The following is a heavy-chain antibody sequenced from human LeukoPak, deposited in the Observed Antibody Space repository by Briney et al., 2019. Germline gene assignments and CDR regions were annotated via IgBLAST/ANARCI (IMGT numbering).Heavy chain of an antibody. CDR3: AREANADSSGYCFPYY. CDR1: GGSFSGYY. J-gene: IGHJ4*02. D-gene: IGHD3-22*01. V-gene: IGHV4-34*01. CDR2: VNDSGST. Sequence: PSETLSLICAVYGGSFSGYYSSGIRQPPGKGLEWIGEVNDSGSTNYNPSLRSRVTLSVDTSKNQFSLKLSSVTAADTAVYYCAREANADSSGYCFPYYWGQGTRVTVSS.